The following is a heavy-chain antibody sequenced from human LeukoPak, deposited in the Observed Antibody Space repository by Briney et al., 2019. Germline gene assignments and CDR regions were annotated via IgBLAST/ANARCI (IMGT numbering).Heavy chain of an antibody. CDR2: IIPIFGTA. Sequence: SVKVSCKASGGTFGSYVISWVRQAPGQGLAWMGGIIPIFGTAHYAQKFQGRLTITADESTSTVYMEMSSLRSEDTAMYYCAKEGDTALVTGYFDLWGRGPLVTVSA. CDR1: GGTFGSYV. V-gene: IGHV1-69*13. D-gene: IGHD5-18*01. CDR3: AKEGDTALVTGYFDL. J-gene: IGHJ2*01.